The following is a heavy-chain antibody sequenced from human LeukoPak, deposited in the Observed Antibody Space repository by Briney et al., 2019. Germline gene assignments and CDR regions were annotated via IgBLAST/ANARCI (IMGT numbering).Heavy chain of an antibody. D-gene: IGHD1-20*01. J-gene: IGHJ4*02. CDR2: INPSGGST. V-gene: IGHV1-46*03. CDR3: ARGGYNWNMFDY. CDR1: GYTFSSYY. Sequence: ASVKVSCKAFGYTFSSYYMHWVRQAPGQGLEWMGIINPSGGSTTYAQKFQGRVTMTRDTSTSTVYMELSSLRSEDTAVYYCARGGYNWNMFDYWGQGTLVTVSS.